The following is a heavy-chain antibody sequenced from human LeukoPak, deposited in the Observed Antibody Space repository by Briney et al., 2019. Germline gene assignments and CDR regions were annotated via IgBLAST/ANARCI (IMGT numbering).Heavy chain of an antibody. CDR3: ARDNIRYCSSTSCYGFDY. CDR1: GYTFTSYA. D-gene: IGHD2-2*01. CDR2: INTNTGNP. V-gene: IGHV7-4-1*02. J-gene: IGHJ4*02. Sequence: APVKVSCKASGYTFTSYAMNWVRQAPGQGLEWMGWINTNTGNPTYAQGFTGRFVFSLDTSVSTAYLQISSLKAEDTAVYYCARDNIRYCSSTSCYGFDYWGQGTLVTVSS.